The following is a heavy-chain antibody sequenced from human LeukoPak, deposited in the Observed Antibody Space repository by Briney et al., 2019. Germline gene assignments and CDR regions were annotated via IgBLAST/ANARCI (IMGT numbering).Heavy chain of an antibody. CDR3: ARPGDSYYYYMDV. CDR2: IYHSGST. D-gene: IGHD3-10*01. J-gene: IGHJ6*03. Sequence: PSETLSLTCAVSGYSISSGYYWGWIRQPPGKGLEWIGSIYHSGSTYYNPSLKSRVTISVDTSKNQFSPKLSSVTAADTAVYYCARPGDSYYYYMDVWGKGTTVTVSS. CDR1: GYSISSGYY. V-gene: IGHV4-38-2*01.